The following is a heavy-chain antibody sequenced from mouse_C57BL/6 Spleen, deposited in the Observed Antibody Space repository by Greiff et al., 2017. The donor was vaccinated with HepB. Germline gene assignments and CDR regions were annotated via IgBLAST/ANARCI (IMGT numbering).Heavy chain of an antibody. CDR1: GYTFTSYW. Sequence: VQLQQPGAELVKPGASVKLSCTASGYTFTSYWMHWVRQRPGRGLEWIGRIDPNSGGTKYTEKFQSQATLTVDTPSSTAYMQLSSLTSEDSAVSYCARGAIDYWGQGTTVTVSS. CDR3: ARGAIDY. J-gene: IGHJ4*01. CDR2: IDPNSGGT. V-gene: IGHV1-72*01.